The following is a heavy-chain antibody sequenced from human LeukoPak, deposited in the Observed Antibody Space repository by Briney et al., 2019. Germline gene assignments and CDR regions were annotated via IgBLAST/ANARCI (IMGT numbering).Heavy chain of an antibody. CDR1: GGSFSGYY. CDR2: INHSGST. V-gene: IGHV4-34*01. J-gene: IGHJ6*03. D-gene: IGHD3-3*01. CDR3: ARGLSYYDFWSGYYTLGYYYYMDV. Sequence: PSETLSLTCAVYGGSFSGYYWSWIRQPPGKGLEWIGEINHSGSTNYNPSLKSRVTISVDTSKNQFSLKLSSVTAADTAVYYCARGLSYYDFWSGYYTLGYYYYMDVWGKGTTVTVPS.